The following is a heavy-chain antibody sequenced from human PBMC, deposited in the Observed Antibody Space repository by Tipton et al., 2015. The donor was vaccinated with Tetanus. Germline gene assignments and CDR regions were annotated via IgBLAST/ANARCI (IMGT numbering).Heavy chain of an antibody. CDR2: ISWNSVSI. J-gene: IGHJ4*02. CDR1: GFTFDNYA. D-gene: IGHD6-19*01. V-gene: IGHV3-9*01. Sequence: SLRLSCAASGFTFDNYAMYWVRQAPGKGLEWVSGISWNSVSIGYADSVKGRFTISRDNAKNSLYLQMNSLRAEDTAVYYCAREYSSGWSVFDYWGQGTLVTVSS. CDR3: AREYSSGWSVFDY.